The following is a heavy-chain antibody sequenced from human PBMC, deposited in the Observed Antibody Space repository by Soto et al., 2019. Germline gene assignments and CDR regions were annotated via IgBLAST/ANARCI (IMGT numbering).Heavy chain of an antibody. CDR1: EFTFSSYD. CDR3: ARGPDIVATIGYYGMDV. J-gene: IGHJ6*02. V-gene: IGHV3-13*01. D-gene: IGHD5-12*01. CDR2: IGTAGDT. Sequence: GGSLRLSCAASEFTFSSYDMHWVRQATGKGLEWVSAIGTAGDTYYPGSVKGRFTISRENAKNSLYLQMNSLRAGDTAVYYCARGPDIVATIGYYGMDVWGQGTTVTVSS.